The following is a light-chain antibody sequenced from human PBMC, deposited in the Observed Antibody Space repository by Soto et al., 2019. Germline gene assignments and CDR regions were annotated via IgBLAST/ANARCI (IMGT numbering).Light chain of an antibody. V-gene: IGKV3-20*01. J-gene: IGKJ1*01. CDR3: QHYGTSMWT. Sequence: EIVLTQSPGTLTLSPGERATLSCRASQSVSSSSLSWYQQKPGQAPRLLIYDTSSRATDIPDRFSGSGSGTDFTPTIRRLEPEDFTVYYCQHYGTSMWTFGQGTTVEI. CDR1: QSVSSSS. CDR2: DTS.